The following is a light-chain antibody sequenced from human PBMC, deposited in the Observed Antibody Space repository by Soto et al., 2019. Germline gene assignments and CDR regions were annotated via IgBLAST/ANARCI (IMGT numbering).Light chain of an antibody. CDR1: QSISGTY. J-gene: IGKJ1*01. Sequence: DTVLTQSPGTLSLTSGERATLSCRASQSISGTYLAWYQQKPGQAPRLLIYSASTRATGIPDRFSGSGSGTDFTLTISRLEPEDFATYYCQQSYSSPPTFGQGTKVDI. CDR3: QQSYSSPPT. CDR2: SAS. V-gene: IGKV3-20*01.